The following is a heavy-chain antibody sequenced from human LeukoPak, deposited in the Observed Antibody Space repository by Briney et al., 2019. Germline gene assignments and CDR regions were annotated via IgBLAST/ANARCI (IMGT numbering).Heavy chain of an antibody. CDR1: GFTFSSYA. V-gene: IGHV3-23*01. D-gene: IGHD3-10*01. CDR3: AKFPPGSYYYGMDV. CDR2: ISGSGGST. Sequence: GGSLRLSCAASGFTFSSYAMSWVRQAPGKGLEWVSAISGSGGSTYYADSVKDRFTISRDNSKNTLYLQMNSLRAEDTAVYYCAKFPPGSYYYGMDVWGQGTTVTVSS. J-gene: IGHJ6*02.